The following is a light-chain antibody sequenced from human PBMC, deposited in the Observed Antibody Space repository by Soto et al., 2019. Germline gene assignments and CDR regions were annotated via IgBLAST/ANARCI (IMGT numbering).Light chain of an antibody. V-gene: IGKV3D-20*02. J-gene: IGKJ5*01. CDR2: GAS. Sequence: EIVLTQSPGTLSLSPGQRATLSCRASESISRDYLAWYQQRLGQAPRLLIYGASSGATGIPDRFSGTGSETDFTLTISSLEPEDFAVYYCQQRSNWPPITFGQGTRLEIK. CDR1: ESISRDY. CDR3: QQRSNWPPIT.